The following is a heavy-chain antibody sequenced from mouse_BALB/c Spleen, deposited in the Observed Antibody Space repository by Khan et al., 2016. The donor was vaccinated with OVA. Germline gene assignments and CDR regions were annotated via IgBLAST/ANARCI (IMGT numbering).Heavy chain of an antibody. D-gene: IGHD2-12*01. V-gene: IGHV3-8*02. Sequence: EVQLQESGPSLVQPSQTLSLTCSVTGDSITSGFWSWVRKFPGNKLEYMGYMIYSGYTYYNPSLKGRFSITRHTSKNQYYLQLNSVTTEYTATFYCARSTYTYAFAYWGQGALVTVSA. CDR2: MIYSGYT. CDR3: ARSTYTYAFAY. J-gene: IGHJ3*01. CDR1: GDSITSGF.